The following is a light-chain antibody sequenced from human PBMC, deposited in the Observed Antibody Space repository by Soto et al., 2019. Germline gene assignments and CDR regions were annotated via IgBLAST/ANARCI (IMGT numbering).Light chain of an antibody. Sequence: EIVLTQSPATLSLSPGDSATLSRRDSQSVSSYLAWYQQKPGQAPRLLIYDASNRATGIPARSSGSGSGTDFTLNISSLEPEDFAVYYCQQRSNWPPGLTCGGGTKVDIK. CDR3: QQRSNWPPGLT. CDR2: DAS. J-gene: IGKJ4*01. V-gene: IGKV3-11*01. CDR1: QSVSSY.